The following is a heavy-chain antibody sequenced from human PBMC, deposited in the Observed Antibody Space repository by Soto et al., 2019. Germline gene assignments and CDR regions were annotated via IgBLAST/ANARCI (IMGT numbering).Heavy chain of an antibody. J-gene: IGHJ4*02. CDR2: IWYDGSNK. V-gene: IGHV3-33*01. CDR3: ARDGQGGLYYFDY. CDR1: GFTFSSYG. Sequence: QVQLVESGGGVVQPGRSLRLSCAASGFTFSSYGMHWVRQAPGKGLEWVAVIWYDGSNKYYADSVKGRFTISRDNSKNTLYLQMNSLRAEDTAVYYCARDGQGGLYYFDYWGQGTLVTVSS.